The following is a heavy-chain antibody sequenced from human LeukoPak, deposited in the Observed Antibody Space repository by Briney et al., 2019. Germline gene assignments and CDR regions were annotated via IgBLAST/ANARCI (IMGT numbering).Heavy chain of an antibody. CDR1: GGSISSGGYY. V-gene: IGHV4-31*03. CDR2: IYYSGST. D-gene: IGHD2-8*01. J-gene: IGHJ3*02. CDR3: ASMYPRADAFDI. Sequence: SETLSLTCTVSGGSISSGGYYWSWIRQHPGKGLEWIGYIYYSGSTYYNPSLKSRVTISVDTSKNQFSLKLGSVTAADTAVYYCASMYPRADAFDIWGQGTMVTVSS.